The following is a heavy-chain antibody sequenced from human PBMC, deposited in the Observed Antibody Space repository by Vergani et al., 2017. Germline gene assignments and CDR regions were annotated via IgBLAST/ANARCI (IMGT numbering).Heavy chain of an antibody. CDR3: ARINYYGSSGYSLTRWHNWFDP. J-gene: IGHJ5*02. Sequence: EVQLVESGGGLVQPGGSLRLSCAASGFIFSHYWMSWVRQAPGKGLEWVANINQDGSAKYYVDSVKGRFTISRDNAKNSLYLQMYILRAEDTALYYCARINYYGSSGYSLTRWHNWFDPWGQGTLITFSA. CDR1: GFIFSHYW. D-gene: IGHD3-22*01. CDR2: INQDGSAK. V-gene: IGHV3-7*01.